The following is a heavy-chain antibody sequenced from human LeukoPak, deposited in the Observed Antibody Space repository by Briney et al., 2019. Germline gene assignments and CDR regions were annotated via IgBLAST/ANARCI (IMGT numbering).Heavy chain of an antibody. V-gene: IGHV3-15*01. J-gene: IGHJ6*02. CDR3: TTDVTYCTNGACYYYYYGMDV. Sequence: GGSLRLSCAASGFTFSNAWMSWVRQAPGKGLEWVGRIKGKTDGGTTDYAAPVKGRFTISRDDSKNTLYLQMNSLKTEDTAVYYCTTDVTYCTNGACYYYYYGMDVWGQGTTVTVSS. CDR1: GFTFSNAW. CDR2: IKGKTDGGTT. D-gene: IGHD2-8*01.